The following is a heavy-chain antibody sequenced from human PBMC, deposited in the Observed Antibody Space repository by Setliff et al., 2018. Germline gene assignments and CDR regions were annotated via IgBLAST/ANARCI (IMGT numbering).Heavy chain of an antibody. V-gene: IGHV3-30*02. CDR1: GFSFSSYG. J-gene: IGHJ1*01. CDR3: ARDRDGHFQL. CDR2: IQFDGGDK. Sequence: GGSLRLSCAASGFSFSSYGIHWVRQAPGKGLEWVAFIQFDGGDKYYADSVKGRFIISRDNSKDTLFLQINSLRNEDTAVYYCARDRDGHFQLWGRGTLVTVSS.